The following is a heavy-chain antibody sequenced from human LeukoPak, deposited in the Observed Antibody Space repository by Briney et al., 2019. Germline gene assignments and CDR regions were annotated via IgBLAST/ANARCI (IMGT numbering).Heavy chain of an antibody. Sequence: SETLSLTCTVSGYSISSGYYWGWIRQPPGKGLEWIGSIYHSGSTYYNPSLKSRVTISVDTSKNQFSLKLSSVTAADTAVYYCYGDYADYWGQGTLVTVSS. D-gene: IGHD4-17*01. CDR1: GYSISSGYY. V-gene: IGHV4-38-2*02. J-gene: IGHJ4*02. CDR2: IYHSGST. CDR3: YGDYADY.